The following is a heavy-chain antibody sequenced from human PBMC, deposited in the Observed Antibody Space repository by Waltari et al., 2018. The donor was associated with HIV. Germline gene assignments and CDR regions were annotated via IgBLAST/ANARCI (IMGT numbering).Heavy chain of an antibody. CDR1: GGSIISNVYY. CDR2: VYYSGST. Sequence: LQLQESGPGLVKPSETLSLTCTVPGGSIISNVYYWGWIRQPPGKGLEWIGSVYYSGSTYYNPSLKSRVTISVDTSKNQFYLRLRSVTAADTAVYYCAPRDYGDYQFDYWGRGTLVTVSS. V-gene: IGHV4-39*01. D-gene: IGHD4-17*01. CDR3: APRDYGDYQFDY. J-gene: IGHJ4*02.